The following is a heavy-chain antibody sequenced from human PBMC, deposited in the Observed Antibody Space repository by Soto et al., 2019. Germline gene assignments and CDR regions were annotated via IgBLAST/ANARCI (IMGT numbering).Heavy chain of an antibody. J-gene: IGHJ6*02. Sequence: GGSLRLSCAASGFTFSNSDMNWVRQAPGKGLEWVSGVSWNGSRTHYADSVKGRFIISRDNSRNFLYQQMNSLRPEDMAVYHCVSEEKLLWFGELIPYYYYYGMDVWGQGTTVTVSS. V-gene: IGHV3-35*01. CDR1: GFTFSNSD. CDR2: VSWNGSRT. D-gene: IGHD3-10*01. CDR3: VSEEKLLWFGELIPYYYYYGMDV.